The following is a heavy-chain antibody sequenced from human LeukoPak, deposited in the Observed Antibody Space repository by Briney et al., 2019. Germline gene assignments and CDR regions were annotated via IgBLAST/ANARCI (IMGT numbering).Heavy chain of an antibody. CDR1: GGSFSGHY. CDR3: ARVRKVSYYGSGSYGLNY. Sequence: SETLSLTCAVYGGSFSGHYWSWIRQPPGKGLEWIGEINHSGGTNYNPSLKSRVTISVDTSKNQFSLKLSSVTAADTAVYYCARVRKVSYYGSGSYGLNYWGQGTLVTVSS. CDR2: INHSGGT. D-gene: IGHD3-10*01. V-gene: IGHV4-34*01. J-gene: IGHJ4*02.